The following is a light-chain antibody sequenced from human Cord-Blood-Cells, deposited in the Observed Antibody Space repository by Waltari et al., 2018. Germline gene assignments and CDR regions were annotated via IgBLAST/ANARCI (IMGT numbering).Light chain of an antibody. J-gene: IGLJ1*01. V-gene: IGLV2-11*01. CDR2: DVS. CDR1: SSAAGGSNY. Sequence: QSALTQPRSVSGSPGQSVTISCTGTSSAAGGSNYVSWYQQHPGKAPKLMIYDVSKRPSGVPDRFSGSKSGNTASLTISGLQAEDEADYYCCSYAGSYTYVFGTGTKVTVL. CDR3: CSYAGSYTYV.